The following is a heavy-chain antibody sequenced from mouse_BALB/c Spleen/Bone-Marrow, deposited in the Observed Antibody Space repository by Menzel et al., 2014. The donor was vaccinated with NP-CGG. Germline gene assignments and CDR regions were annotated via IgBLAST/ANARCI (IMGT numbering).Heavy chain of an antibody. D-gene: IGHD1-1*01. CDR3: ANYYGSTWFAY. J-gene: IGHJ3*01. V-gene: IGHV5-4*02. CDR2: ISDGGSYT. Sequence: EVQRVESGGGLVKPGGSLKLSCAASGFTFSDYYMYWVRQTPEKRLEWVATISDGGSYTYYPDSVEGRFTISRDNAKNNLYLQMSSLKSEDTAMYYCANYYGSTWFAYWGQGTLVTVSA. CDR1: GFTFSDYY.